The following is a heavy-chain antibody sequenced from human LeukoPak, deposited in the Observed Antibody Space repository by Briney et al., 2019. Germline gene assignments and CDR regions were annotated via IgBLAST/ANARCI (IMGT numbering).Heavy chain of an antibody. D-gene: IGHD3-22*01. J-gene: IGHJ3*02. Sequence: GGSLRLSCAASGFTFSSYGMHWVRQAPGKGLEWVAVISYDGSNKYYADSVKGRFTISRDNSKNTLYLQMNSLRAEDTAVYYCARYFDGSSYNDAFDIWGQGTMVTVSS. CDR1: GFTFSSYG. V-gene: IGHV3-30*03. CDR3: ARYFDGSSYNDAFDI. CDR2: ISYDGSNK.